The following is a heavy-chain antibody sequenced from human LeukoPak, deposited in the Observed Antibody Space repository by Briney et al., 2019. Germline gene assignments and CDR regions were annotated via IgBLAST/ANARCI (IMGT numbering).Heavy chain of an antibody. J-gene: IGHJ4*02. V-gene: IGHV3-21*01. Sequence: GGSLRLSCAASGFTFSSHSMNWVRQAPGKGLEWVSSISSSSSYIYYADSVKGRFTISRDNAKNSLYLQMNSLRAEDTAVYYCARDEIVGATIDYWGQGTLVTVSS. CDR2: ISSSSSYI. CDR3: ARDEIVGATIDY. D-gene: IGHD1-26*01. CDR1: GFTFSSHS.